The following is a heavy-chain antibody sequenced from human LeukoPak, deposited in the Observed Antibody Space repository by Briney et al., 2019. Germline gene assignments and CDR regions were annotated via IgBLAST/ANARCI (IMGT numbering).Heavy chain of an antibody. Sequence: ASVTVSFKTSGYTFTDYYMHWVRQAPGQGLEWMGWINPNSGGTNYAQKFQGRVTMTRDTSISIAYMELSRLRSDDTAVYYCARDQDRMVASLGVTGGYWGQGTLVTVSS. D-gene: IGHD2-8*02. V-gene: IGHV1-2*02. CDR3: ARDQDRMVASLGVTGGY. CDR2: INPNSGGT. CDR1: GYTFTDYY. J-gene: IGHJ4*02.